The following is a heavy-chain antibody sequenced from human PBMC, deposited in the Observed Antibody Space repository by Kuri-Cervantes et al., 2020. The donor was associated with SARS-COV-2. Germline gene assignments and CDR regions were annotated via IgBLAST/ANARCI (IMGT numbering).Heavy chain of an antibody. Sequence: SETLSLTCIVSGGSISSGRNYWSWIRQPAGKGLEWIGYIYPSGSTNYNPSLKSRVTISVDTSKNQISLKLSSVTAADTAVYYCARDQGSGNPALDACDIWGQGTTVTVSS. D-gene: IGHD3-3*01. J-gene: IGHJ3*02. CDR1: GGSISSGRNY. V-gene: IGHV4-61*09. CDR3: ARDQGSGNPALDACDI. CDR2: IYPSGST.